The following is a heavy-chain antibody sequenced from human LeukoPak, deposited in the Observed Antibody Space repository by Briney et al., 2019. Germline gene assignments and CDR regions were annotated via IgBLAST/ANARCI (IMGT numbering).Heavy chain of an antibody. J-gene: IGHJ4*02. CDR2: IWYDGSNK. Sequence: GGSLRLSCAASGFTFSNYGMHWVRQAPGKGLEWVAVIWYDGSNKYYAEPVKGRFTISRDNSENTLYLQMNSLRAEDTAVYYCARDFQNYYGSGSYYNDIDYWGQGTLVTVSS. V-gene: IGHV3-33*01. CDR3: ARDFQNYYGSGSYYNDIDY. CDR1: GFTFSNYG. D-gene: IGHD3-10*01.